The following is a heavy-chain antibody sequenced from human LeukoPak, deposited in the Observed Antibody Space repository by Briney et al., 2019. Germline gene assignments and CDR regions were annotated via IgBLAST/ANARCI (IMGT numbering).Heavy chain of an antibody. D-gene: IGHD3-10*01. Sequence: ASVKVSCKASGYTFTSYYLHWVRQAPGQGLEWMGVITASGGGTTYAQEFQGRVTMTRDTSSSTVYMELTSLRSEDTAVYYCARDVFGLDHWGQGTLVTVSS. CDR1: GYTFTSYY. CDR2: ITASGGGT. J-gene: IGHJ4*02. V-gene: IGHV1-46*01. CDR3: ARDVFGLDH.